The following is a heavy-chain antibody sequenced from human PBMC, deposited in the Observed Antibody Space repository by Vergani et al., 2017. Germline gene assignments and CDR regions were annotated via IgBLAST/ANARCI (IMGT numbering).Heavy chain of an antibody. J-gene: IGHJ4*02. CDR3: ADLEGATFVY. D-gene: IGHD1-26*01. Sequence: QMQLVQSGPEVKKPGTSVKVSCKASGFTFTSSAVQWLRQARGQRLEWLGWIVVGSGNTNYAQKFQERVTITRDMSTSTAYMELSSLRSEDPAVYYCADLEGATFVYWGQGTLVTVSS. CDR1: GFTFTSSA. CDR2: IVVGSGNT. V-gene: IGHV1-58*01.